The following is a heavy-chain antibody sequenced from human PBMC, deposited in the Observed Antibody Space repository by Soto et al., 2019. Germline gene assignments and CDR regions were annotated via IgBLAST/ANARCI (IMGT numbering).Heavy chain of an antibody. Sequence: SGGSLTLSCAASGFTVSSFAMSWVRQAPGKGLEWVSAISGSGGSTYYADSVKGRFTISRDNSKNTLYLQMNSLRAEDTAVYYCAISIAANYFDYWGQGTLVTVSS. D-gene: IGHD6-13*01. V-gene: IGHV3-23*01. CDR1: GFTVSSFA. CDR3: AISIAANYFDY. J-gene: IGHJ4*02. CDR2: ISGSGGST.